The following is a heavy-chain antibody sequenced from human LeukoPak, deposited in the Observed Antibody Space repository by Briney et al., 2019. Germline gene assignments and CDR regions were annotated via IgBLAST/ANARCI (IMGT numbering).Heavy chain of an antibody. Sequence: KPGGSLRLSCAASGFTFSSYSMNWVRQAPGKGLEWVSSISSSSSYIYYADSVKGRFTISRDNAKNSLFLQMNSLRADDTAVYFCARDGAARGSGSFGDWGQGTLVTVSS. CDR2: ISSSSSYI. CDR1: GFTFSSYS. CDR3: ARDGAARGSGSFGD. D-gene: IGHD3-10*01. V-gene: IGHV3-21*04. J-gene: IGHJ4*02.